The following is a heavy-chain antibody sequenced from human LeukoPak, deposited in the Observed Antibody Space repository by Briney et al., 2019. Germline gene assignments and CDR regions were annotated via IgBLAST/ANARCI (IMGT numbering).Heavy chain of an antibody. CDR2: ISSSGSTI. CDR1: GFTFSDYY. J-gene: IGHJ4*02. V-gene: IGHV3-11*01. CDR3: ARVQDYGWGSYLTLIDY. D-gene: IGHD3-10*01. Sequence: GGSLRLFCAASGFTFSDYYMSWIRQAPGKGLEWVSYISSSGSTIYYADSVKGRFTISRDNAKNSLYLQMNSLRAEDTAVYYCARVQDYGWGSYLTLIDYWGQGTLVTVSS.